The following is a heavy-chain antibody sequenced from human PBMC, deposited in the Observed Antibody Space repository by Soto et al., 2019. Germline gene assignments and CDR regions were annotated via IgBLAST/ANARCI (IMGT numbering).Heavy chain of an antibody. CDR2: IYSGGST. CDR1: GFTVSSNY. D-gene: IGHD2-2*01. V-gene: IGHV3-66*01. J-gene: IGHJ4*02. Sequence: PGGSLRLSCAASGFTVSSNYMSWVRQAPGKGLEWVSVIYSGGSTYYADSVKGRFTISRDNSKNTLYLQMNSLRAEDTAVYYCARDLGGYCISNSCYDYGGQGPLVTVS. CDR3: ARDLGGYCISNSCYDY.